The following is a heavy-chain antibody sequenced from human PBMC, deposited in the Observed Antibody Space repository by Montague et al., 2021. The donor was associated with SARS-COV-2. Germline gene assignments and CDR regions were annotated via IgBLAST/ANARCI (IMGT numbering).Heavy chain of an antibody. Sequence: SETLSLTCTVSGGSVSSSPYYWGWIRQPPGRGLKWVGSISYSGRTYFSPSLKSRLTISVDSSENQFSLRLSSVTAADTVVYYCASSYYYGSGTYVYNYYMDVGGKGTTVTVSS. CDR2: ISYSGRT. J-gene: IGHJ6*03. CDR1: GGSVSSSPYY. CDR3: ASSYYYGSGTYVYNYYMDV. D-gene: IGHD3-10*01. V-gene: IGHV4-39*01.